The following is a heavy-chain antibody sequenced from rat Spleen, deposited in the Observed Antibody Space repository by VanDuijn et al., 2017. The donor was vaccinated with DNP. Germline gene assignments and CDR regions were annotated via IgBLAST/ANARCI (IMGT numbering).Heavy chain of an antibody. CDR1: GFTFSNYY. D-gene: IGHD3-8*01. J-gene: IGHJ2*01. CDR3: TSNPHIRTAAPFDY. V-gene: IGHV5-7*01. Sequence: EVQLVESGGGLVQPGRSMKLSCSASGFTFSNYYMVWVRQAPTNGLEWVATISDDGSRTFYRDSVQGRFTISRDNAKSTLYLQVNSLRSEDTATYYCTSNPHIRTAAPFDYWGQGVMVTVSS. CDR2: ISDDGSRT.